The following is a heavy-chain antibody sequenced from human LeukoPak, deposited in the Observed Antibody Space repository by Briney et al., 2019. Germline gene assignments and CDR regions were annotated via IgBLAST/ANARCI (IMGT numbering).Heavy chain of an antibody. CDR1: GFTFSGSA. J-gene: IGHJ4*02. CDR2: IRSKPNNYAT. D-gene: IGHD3-22*01. Sequence: GGSLRLSCAASGFTFSGSAMHWVRQASGKGLEWVGRIRSKPNNYATAYAASVKGRFTIPRDDSKNTAYLQMNSLETEDTAVYYCTMATSGYQFDYWGQGNMVTVSS. CDR3: TMATSGYQFDY. V-gene: IGHV3-73*01.